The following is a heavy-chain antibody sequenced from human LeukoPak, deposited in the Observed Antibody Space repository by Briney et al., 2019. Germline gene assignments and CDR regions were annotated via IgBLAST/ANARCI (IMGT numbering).Heavy chain of an antibody. D-gene: IGHD4-17*01. J-gene: IGHJ3*02. V-gene: IGHV1-8*03. CDR3: ASGGEDYGAFDI. CDR1: GYTFTSYD. Sequence: ASVKVSRKASGYTFTSYDINWVRQATGQGLEWMGWMNPNSGNTGYAQKFQGRVTITRNTSISTAYMELSSLRSEDTAVYYCASGGEDYGAFDIWGQGTMVTVSS. CDR2: MNPNSGNT.